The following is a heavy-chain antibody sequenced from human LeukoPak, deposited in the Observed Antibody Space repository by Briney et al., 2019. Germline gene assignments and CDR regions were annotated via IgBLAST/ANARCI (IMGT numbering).Heavy chain of an antibody. CDR2: IWYDGSNK. D-gene: IGHD6-13*01. CDR3: ARDGAAAGTRFDY. V-gene: IGHV3-33*01. Sequence: GGSLRLSCAASGFTLSSYGTHWVRQAPGKGLEWVAVIWYDGSNKYYADSVKGRFTISRDNAKNSLYLQMNSLRAEDTAVYYCARDGAAAGTRFDYWGQGTLVTVSS. CDR1: GFTLSSYG. J-gene: IGHJ4*02.